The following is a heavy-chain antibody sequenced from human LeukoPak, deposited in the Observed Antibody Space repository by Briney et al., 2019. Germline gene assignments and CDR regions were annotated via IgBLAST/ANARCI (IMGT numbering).Heavy chain of an antibody. Sequence: SVKVPCKASGFTFTSSAVQWVRQARGQRLEWIGWIVVGSGNTNYAQKFRERVTITRDMSTSTAYMELSSLRSEDTAVYYCAAEAMTAKINYYGMDVWGKGTTVTVSS. CDR1: GFTFTSSA. V-gene: IGHV1-58*01. J-gene: IGHJ6*04. CDR2: IVVGSGNT. CDR3: AAEAMTAKINYYGMDV. D-gene: IGHD5-12*01.